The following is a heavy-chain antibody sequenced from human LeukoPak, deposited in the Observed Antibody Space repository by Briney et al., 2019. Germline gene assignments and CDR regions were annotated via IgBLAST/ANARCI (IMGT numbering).Heavy chain of an antibody. J-gene: IGHJ4*02. CDR2: ISGGGETT. CDR3: AKVREAWDY. Sequence: GGSLRLSCVASGFSFSTSLTGWVRQAPGKGLEWVSAISGGGETTYYADSVKGRFTISRDISESTLYLRMDSLGADDTAVYYCAKVREAWDYWGQGTQVTVSS. CDR1: GFSFSTSL. D-gene: IGHD5-24*01. V-gene: IGHV3-23*01.